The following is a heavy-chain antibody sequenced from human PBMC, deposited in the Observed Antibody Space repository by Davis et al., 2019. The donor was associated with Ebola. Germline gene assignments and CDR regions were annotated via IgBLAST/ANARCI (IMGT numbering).Heavy chain of an antibody. J-gene: IGHJ4*02. Sequence: GESLKISCKGSGYSFTSYWIGWVRQMPGKGLEWMGIIYPGDSDTRYSPSFQCQVTITADKSISTAYLQWSSLKAWDTAMYYCAGVYNSSGYYFGYWGQGTLVTVSS. D-gene: IGHD3-22*01. CDR2: IYPGDSDT. CDR3: AGVYNSSGYYFGY. V-gene: IGHV5-51*01. CDR1: GYSFTSYW.